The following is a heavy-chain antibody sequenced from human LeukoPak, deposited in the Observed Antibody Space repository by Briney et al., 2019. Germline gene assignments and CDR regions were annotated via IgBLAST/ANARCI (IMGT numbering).Heavy chain of an antibody. Sequence: PGGSLRLSCVVSGFTFSDYAMSWVRQAPGKGLDWVSVISGSGASTYYADSVRGRFTISRDNSKNTLYLQMNSLRAEDTAVYHCARDLVGVPAAIGYWGQGTLVTVSS. CDR3: ARDLVGVPAAIGY. J-gene: IGHJ4*02. CDR2: ISGSGAST. CDR1: GFTFSDYA. D-gene: IGHD2-2*01. V-gene: IGHV3-23*01.